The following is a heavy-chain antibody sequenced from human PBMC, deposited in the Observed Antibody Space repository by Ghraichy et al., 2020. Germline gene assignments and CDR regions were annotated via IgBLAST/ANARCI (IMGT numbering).Heavy chain of an antibody. D-gene: IGHD3-3*01. V-gene: IGHV4-59*08. CDR3: ARTYYDFWSGYYPKNYFDY. CDR2: IYYSGST. J-gene: IGHJ4*02. Sequence: SETLSLTCTVSGGSISSYYWSWIRQPPGKGLEWIGYIYYSGSTNYNPSLKSRVTISVDTSKNQFSLKLSSVTAADTAVYYCARTYYDFWSGYYPKNYFDYWGQGTLVTVSS. CDR1: GGSISSYY.